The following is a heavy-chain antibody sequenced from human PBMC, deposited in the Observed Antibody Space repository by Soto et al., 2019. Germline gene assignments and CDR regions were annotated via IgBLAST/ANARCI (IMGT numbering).Heavy chain of an antibody. CDR3: ARGKTPYYYDSSAGYYYGMDV. V-gene: IGHV3-33*01. Sequence: RLSCAASGFTFSSYGMHWVRQAPGKGLEWVAVIWYDGSNKYYADSVKGRFTISRDNSKNTLYLQMNSLRAEDTAVYYCARGKTPYYYDSSAGYYYGMDVWGQGTTVTVSS. D-gene: IGHD3-22*01. CDR1: GFTFSSYG. J-gene: IGHJ6*02. CDR2: IWYDGSNK.